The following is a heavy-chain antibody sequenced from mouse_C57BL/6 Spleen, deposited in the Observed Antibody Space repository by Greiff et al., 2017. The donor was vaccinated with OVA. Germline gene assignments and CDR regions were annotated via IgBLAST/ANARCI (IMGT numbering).Heavy chain of an antibody. Sequence: DVKLVESGGGLVKPGGSLKLSCAASGFTFSSYAMSWVRQTPEKRLEWVATISDGGSYTYYPDNVKGRFTISRDNAKNNLYLQMSHLKSEDTAMYYCARHYDYDGAYYAMDYWGQGTSVTVSS. CDR1: GFTFSSYA. J-gene: IGHJ4*01. CDR2: ISDGGSYT. D-gene: IGHD2-4*01. V-gene: IGHV5-4*03. CDR3: ARHYDYDGAYYAMDY.